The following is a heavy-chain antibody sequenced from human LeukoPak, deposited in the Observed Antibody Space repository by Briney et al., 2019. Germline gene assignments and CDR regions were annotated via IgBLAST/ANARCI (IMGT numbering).Heavy chain of an antibody. CDR2: IIPILGIA. J-gene: IGHJ4*02. V-gene: IGHV1-69*04. Sequence: GSSVKVSCKASGGTFSSYAISWVRQAPGQGLEWMGRIIPILGIANYAQKFQGRVTITADKSTSTAYMELSSLRSEDTAVYYCARSEKGSYYGSVGYWGQGTLVTVSS. CDR1: GGTFSSYA. CDR3: ARSEKGSYYGSVGY. D-gene: IGHD1-26*01.